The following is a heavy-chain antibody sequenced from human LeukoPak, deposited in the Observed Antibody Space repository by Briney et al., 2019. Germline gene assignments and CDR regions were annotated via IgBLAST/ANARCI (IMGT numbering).Heavy chain of an antibody. V-gene: IGHV1-18*01. CDR3: ARDHNPDYYDSSGSNWFDP. J-gene: IGHJ5*02. Sequence: ASVKVSCKASGYSLTSFSISWVRQAPGHGLEWMGWISAYNGHKDYAQKLQGRVTMTTETSTNTAYMELRSLRSDDTAVYYCARDHNPDYYDSSGSNWFDPWGQGTLVTVSS. CDR2: ISAYNGHK. CDR1: GYSLTSFS. D-gene: IGHD3-22*01.